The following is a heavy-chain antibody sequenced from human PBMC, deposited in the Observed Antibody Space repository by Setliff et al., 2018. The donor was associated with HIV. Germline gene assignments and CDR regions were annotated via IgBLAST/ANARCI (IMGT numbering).Heavy chain of an antibody. CDR1: GYTFTEYY. CDR3: ARATTYYYDSSGYYYPEYFQH. V-gene: IGHV1-2*02. CDR2: IYPNTGGT. J-gene: IGHJ1*01. Sequence: ASVKVSCKASGYTFTEYYIHWVRQAPGQGLEWMGWIYPNTGGTNYAQKFQGRVTMTRDTSISTAYMELSRLRSDDTAVYYCARATTYYYDSSGYYYPEYFQHWGQGTLVTVSS. D-gene: IGHD3-22*01.